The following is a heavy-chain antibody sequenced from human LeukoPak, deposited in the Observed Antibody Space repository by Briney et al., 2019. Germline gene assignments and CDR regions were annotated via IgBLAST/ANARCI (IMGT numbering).Heavy chain of an antibody. J-gene: IGHJ4*02. CDR2: ISYSGRS. CDR3: TRSHGVY. CDR1: GGSVSSTTYY. Sequence: SETLSLTCTVSGGSVSSTTYYWGWVRQPPGKGLEWIGYISYSGRSYYTPSLKSRVTISIDTSKNQFSLILNSVTPADTGVYYCTRSHGVYWGQGTPVTVSS. V-gene: IGHV4-39*01. D-gene: IGHD3-10*01.